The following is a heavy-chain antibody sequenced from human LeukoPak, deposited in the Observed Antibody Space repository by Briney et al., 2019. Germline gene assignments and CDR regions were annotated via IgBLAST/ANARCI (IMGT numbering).Heavy chain of an antibody. CDR1: GYTFTGYD. V-gene: IGHV1-2*02. CDR2: INPNNGGT. CDR3: ARESSLSGYSSDAFDI. D-gene: IGHD3-22*01. J-gene: IGHJ3*02. Sequence: ASVKVSCKASGYTFTGYDMHWVRQAPGQGLEWMGWINPNNGGTNYAQKFQGRVTMTRDTSISTAYMELSRLRSDDTAVYYCARESSLSGYSSDAFDIWGQGTMVTVSS.